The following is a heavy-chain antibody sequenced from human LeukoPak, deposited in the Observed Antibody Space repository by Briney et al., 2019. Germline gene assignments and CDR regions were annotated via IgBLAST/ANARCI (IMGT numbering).Heavy chain of an antibody. CDR1: GGSISSGDYY. D-gene: IGHD3-22*01. CDR3: ARVVRDYYDSSGYSLFDY. V-gene: IGHV4-30-4*01. J-gene: IGHJ4*02. CDR2: IYYSGST. Sequence: SRTLSLTCTVSGGSISSGDYYWSWIRQPPGKGLEWIGYIYYSGSTYYNPSLKSRVTISVDTSKNQFSLKLSSVTAADTAVYYCARVVRDYYDSSGYSLFDYWGQGTLVTVSS.